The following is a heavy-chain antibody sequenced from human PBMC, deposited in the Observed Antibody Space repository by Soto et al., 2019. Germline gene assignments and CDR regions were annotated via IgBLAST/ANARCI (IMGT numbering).Heavy chain of an antibody. CDR2: IRNKVNGYTT. V-gene: IGHV3-72*01. J-gene: IGHJ4*02. D-gene: IGHD3-22*01. CDR3: ARAYYDGSGYSLDY. CDR1: GFTFSDHY. Sequence: PGGSLRLSCAASGFTFSDHYMEWVRQAPGKGLEWVGRIRNKVNGYTTEYAASVKARFTISRDDSKNSLYLQMSGLKTEDTAVYYCARAYYDGSGYSLDYWGLGTLVTVSS.